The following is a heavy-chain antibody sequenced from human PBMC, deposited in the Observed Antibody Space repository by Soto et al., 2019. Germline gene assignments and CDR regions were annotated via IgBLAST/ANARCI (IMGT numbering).Heavy chain of an antibody. CDR1: GGTFSSYA. CDR3: AREERAGIAAAGSWFGP. Sequence: GPSVKVSCKASGGTFSSYAISWVRQAPGQGLEWMGGIIPIFGTANYAQKFQGRVTITADESTSTAYMELSSLRSEDTAVYYCAREERAGIAAAGSWFGPWGQGTLVTVSS. J-gene: IGHJ5*02. CDR2: IIPIFGTA. V-gene: IGHV1-69*13. D-gene: IGHD6-13*01.